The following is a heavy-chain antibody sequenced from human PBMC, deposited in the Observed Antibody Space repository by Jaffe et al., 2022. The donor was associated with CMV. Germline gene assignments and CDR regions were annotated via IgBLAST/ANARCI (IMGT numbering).Heavy chain of an antibody. CDR2: ISWNSGSI. CDR1: GFTFDDYA. Sequence: EVQLVESGGGLVQPGRSLRLSCAASGFTFDDYAMHWVRQAPGKGLEWVSGISWNSGSIGYADSVKGRFTISRDNAKNSLYLQMNSLRAEDTALYYCAKDSTAMVTVLDYWGQGTLVTVSS. D-gene: IGHD5-18*01. V-gene: IGHV3-9*01. CDR3: AKDSTAMVTVLDY. J-gene: IGHJ4*02.